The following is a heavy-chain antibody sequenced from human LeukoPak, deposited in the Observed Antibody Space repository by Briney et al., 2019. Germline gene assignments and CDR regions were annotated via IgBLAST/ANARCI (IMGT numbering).Heavy chain of an antibody. Sequence: GGSLRLSCAASGFTFSSYWMSWVRQAPGKGLEWVANIKQDGNEKYYVDSVKGRFTISRDNAKNSLYLQMNSLRAEDTAVYYCARPGYYYYYYMDVWGKGTTVTVSS. V-gene: IGHV3-7*01. CDR2: IKQDGNEK. J-gene: IGHJ6*03. CDR3: ARPGYYYYYYMDV. CDR1: GFTFSSYW.